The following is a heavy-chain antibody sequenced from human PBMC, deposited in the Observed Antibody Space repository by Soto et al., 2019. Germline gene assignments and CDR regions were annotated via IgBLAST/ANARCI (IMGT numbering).Heavy chain of an antibody. CDR1: GFTFSSYA. J-gene: IGHJ4*02. CDR2: ISGSGGST. CDR3: AGTKPGRFWVTVY. Sequence: EVQLLESGGGLVQPGGSLRLSCAASGFTFSSYAMSWVRQAPGKGLEWVSAISGSGGSTYYADSVKGRFTISRDNSKNTLYLQMDSLRAEDTAVYYCAGTKPGRFWVTVYWGQGTLVTVSS. D-gene: IGHD2-21*02. V-gene: IGHV3-23*01.